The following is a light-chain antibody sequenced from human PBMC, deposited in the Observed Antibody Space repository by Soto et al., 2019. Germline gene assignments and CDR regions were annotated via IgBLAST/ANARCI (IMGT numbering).Light chain of an antibody. Sequence: DIQMTQSPSTLSGSVGDRVTITCRASQTISSWLAWYQQKPGKAPKPLIYKASTLKSGVPSRFSGSGSGTEFTLTISSLQPDDFATNYCQHYNSYSEAFGQGTKVDIK. CDR3: QHYNSYSEA. J-gene: IGKJ1*01. CDR1: QTISSW. V-gene: IGKV1-5*03. CDR2: KAS.